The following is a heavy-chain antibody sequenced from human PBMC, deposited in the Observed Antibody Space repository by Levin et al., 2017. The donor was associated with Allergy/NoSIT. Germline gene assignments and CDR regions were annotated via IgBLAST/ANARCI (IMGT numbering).Heavy chain of an antibody. CDR2: IDTIGATI. D-gene: IGHD6-19*01. CDR1: GFSFSNFE. V-gene: IGHV3-48*03. CDR3: ARDLWTSAWDGGAFDC. Sequence: PGGSLRLSCAASGFSFSNFEMNWVRQAPGKGLEWVSYIDTIGATIYYSDSVKGRFTISRDNAKNSLYLQMNSLRADDTAVYYCARDLWTSAWDGGAFDCWGQGALVTVSS. J-gene: IGHJ4*02.